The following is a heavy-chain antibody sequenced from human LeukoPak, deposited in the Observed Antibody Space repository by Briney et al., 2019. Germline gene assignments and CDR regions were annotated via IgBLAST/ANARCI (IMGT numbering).Heavy chain of an antibody. CDR1: GFTFSSYA. D-gene: IGHD6-13*01. V-gene: IGHV3-30-3*01. CDR2: ISYDGSNK. J-gene: IGHJ4*02. Sequence: PGGSLRLSCAASGFTFSSYAMHWVRQAPGKGLEWVAVISYDGSNKYYADSVKGRFTISRDNSKNTLYLQMNSLRAEDTAVYYCARDRTIYSSSWYWDYWGQGTLVTVSS. CDR3: ARDRTIYSSSWYWDY.